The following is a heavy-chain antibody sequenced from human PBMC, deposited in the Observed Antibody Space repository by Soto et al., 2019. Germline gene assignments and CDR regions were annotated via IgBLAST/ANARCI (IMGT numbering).Heavy chain of an antibody. CDR1: GFTFSSYA. D-gene: IGHD4-17*01. CDR3: ASPHDYGDYHYDY. Sequence: PGGSLRLSCAASGFTFSSYAMHWVRQAPGKGLEWVAVISYDGSNKYYADSVKGRFTTSRDNSKNTLYLQMNSLRAEDTAVYYCASPHDYGDYHYDYWGQGTLVTVSS. J-gene: IGHJ4*02. CDR2: ISYDGSNK. V-gene: IGHV3-30-3*01.